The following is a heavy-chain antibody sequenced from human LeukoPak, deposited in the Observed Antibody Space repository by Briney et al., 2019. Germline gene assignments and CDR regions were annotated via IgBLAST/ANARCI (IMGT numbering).Heavy chain of an antibody. J-gene: IGHJ3*02. CDR3: TRDYGSGSGAFDI. Sequence: PSETLSLSCAVSGGSFSGHYWIWIRQAPGKGLEWIGYIYHGGSTYYNPSLKSRFTISVDRSKNKLSLKRSSVTPADTAVYYLTRDYGSGSGAFDIWGQGTMVTVSS. CDR1: GGSFSGHY. D-gene: IGHD3-10*01. V-gene: IGHV4-34*03. CDR2: IYHGGST.